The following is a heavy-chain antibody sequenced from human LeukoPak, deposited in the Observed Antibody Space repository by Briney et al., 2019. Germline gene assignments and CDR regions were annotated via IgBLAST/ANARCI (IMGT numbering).Heavy chain of an antibody. CDR1: GGSFSGYY. CDR3: ARARIAARRRTYYYYYMDV. V-gene: IGHV4-34*01. CDR2: INHSGST. D-gene: IGHD6-6*01. Sequence: SETLSLTCAVYGGSFSGYYWSWIRQPPGKGLEWIGEINHSGSTNYNPSLKSRVTISVDTSKNQSSLKLSSVTAADTAVYYCARARIAARRRTYYYYYMDVWGKGTTVTVSS. J-gene: IGHJ6*03.